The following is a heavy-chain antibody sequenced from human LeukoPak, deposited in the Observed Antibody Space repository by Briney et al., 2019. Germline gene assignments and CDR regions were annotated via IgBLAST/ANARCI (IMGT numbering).Heavy chain of an antibody. D-gene: IGHD4-17*01. CDR3: ARLTDDYGDYLDY. CDR2: IYPGDSDT. V-gene: IGHV5-51*01. J-gene: IGHJ4*02. CDR1: GYSFTSYW. Sequence: SGESLKISCKGSGYSFTSYWIGWVRQMPGKGLEWMGIIYPGDSDTRYSPSFQGQGTISADKSISTAYLQWSSLKASDTAMYYCARLTDDYGDYLDYWGQGTLVTVSS.